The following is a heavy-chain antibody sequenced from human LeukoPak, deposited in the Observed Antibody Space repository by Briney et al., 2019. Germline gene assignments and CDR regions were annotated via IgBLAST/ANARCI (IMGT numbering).Heavy chain of an antibody. CDR1: GFTFSSYA. CDR2: ITISSTFI. Sequence: GGSLRLSCAASGFTFSSYAMRWVRQAPGKGLEWVSSITISSTFIYYADSVKGRFTISRDNAESSLFLQMNSLRAEDRAVYFCARDGHGDGFLTGYSYVGIDFWGQGTMVTVSS. J-gene: IGHJ4*01. CDR3: ARDGHGDGFLTGYSYVGIDF. D-gene: IGHD3-9*01. V-gene: IGHV3-21*01.